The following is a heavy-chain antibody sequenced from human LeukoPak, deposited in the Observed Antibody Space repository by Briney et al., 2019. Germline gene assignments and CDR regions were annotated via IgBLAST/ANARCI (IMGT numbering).Heavy chain of an antibody. D-gene: IGHD1-26*01. J-gene: IGHJ4*02. CDR3: ARETTGNWVVWE. Sequence: SQTLSLTCAISGDNVSNNNAAWNWIRQSPSGGLEWLGRTYYRSKWYNHYAVSVKSRITINPDTSKNQFSLQLNSVTPDDTAVYYCARETTGNWVVWEWGQGTLVTVSS. CDR1: GDNVSNNNAA. CDR2: TYYRSKWYN. V-gene: IGHV6-1*01.